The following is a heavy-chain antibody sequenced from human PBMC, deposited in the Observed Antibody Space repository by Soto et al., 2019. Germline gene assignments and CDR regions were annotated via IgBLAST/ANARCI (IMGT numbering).Heavy chain of an antibody. CDR2: IYYSGST. V-gene: IGHV4-59*12. Sequence: SETLSLTCTVSGGSISSYYWSWIRQPPGKGLEWIGYIYYSGSTNYNPSLKSRVTISVDTSKNQLSMKLTSVTAADTAVYYCARDKITGLFDYWGQGTLVTVSS. D-gene: IGHD2-8*02. CDR1: GGSISSYY. J-gene: IGHJ4*02. CDR3: ARDKITGLFDY.